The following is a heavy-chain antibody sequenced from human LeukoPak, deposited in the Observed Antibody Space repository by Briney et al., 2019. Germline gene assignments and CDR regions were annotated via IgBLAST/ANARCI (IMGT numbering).Heavy chain of an antibody. J-gene: IGHJ4*02. Sequence: TGGSLRLSSSASGFTFSSYAMHWVRQAPGNGLEYVSAIFRNGGTIYYADSAKGRFTISRDNSKNTLYLQMSSLRVEDTAVYYCVKGSEAYCDSKSDYWGQGTLVTV. D-gene: IGHD3-22*01. CDR2: IFRNGGTI. CDR1: GFTFSSYA. V-gene: IGHV3-64D*09. CDR3: VKGSEAYCDSKSDY.